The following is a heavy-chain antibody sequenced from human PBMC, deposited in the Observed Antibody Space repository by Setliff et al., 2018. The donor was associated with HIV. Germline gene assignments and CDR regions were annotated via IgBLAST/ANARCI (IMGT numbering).Heavy chain of an antibody. D-gene: IGHD3-10*01. CDR2: INANTGNP. CDR1: GYVFTTYV. Sequence: ASVKVSCKASGYVFTTYVMNWVRQAPGRGLELMGWINANTGNPRYAPGFTGRFVFSLDTSATTAHLQINGLKTDDTAVYYCARDYNYASGTYNWFDPWGQGTLVTVSS. V-gene: IGHV7-4-1*02. CDR3: ARDYNYASGTYNWFDP. J-gene: IGHJ5*02.